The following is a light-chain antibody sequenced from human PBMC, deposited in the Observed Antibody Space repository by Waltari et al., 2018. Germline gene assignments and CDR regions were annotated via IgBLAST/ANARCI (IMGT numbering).Light chain of an antibody. Sequence: QSALTQPPSVSGSPGQSVTISCTETRSDVGGYNRVSWYQQPPGTAPKLIIYEVSDRPSGVPDRFSGSKSDNTASLTISGLQAEDEADYYCSSYTSSSTLVFGGGTKLTVL. V-gene: IGLV2-18*02. CDR3: SSYTSSSTLV. J-gene: IGLJ2*01. CDR1: RSDVGGYNR. CDR2: EVS.